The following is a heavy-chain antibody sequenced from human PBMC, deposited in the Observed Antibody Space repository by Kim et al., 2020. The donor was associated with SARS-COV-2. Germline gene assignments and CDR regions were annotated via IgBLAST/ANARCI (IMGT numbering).Heavy chain of an antibody. D-gene: IGHD3-3*01. V-gene: IGHV3-21*01. CDR2: ISSSSSYI. CDR1: GFTFSSYS. J-gene: IGHJ5*02. Sequence: GGSLRLSCAASGFTFSSYSMNWVRQAPGKGLEWVSSISSSSSYIYYADSVKGRFTISRDNAKNSLYLQMNSLRAEDTAVYYCARVPHYDFWSGYYGEGFDPWGQGTLVTVSS. CDR3: ARVPHYDFWSGYYGEGFDP.